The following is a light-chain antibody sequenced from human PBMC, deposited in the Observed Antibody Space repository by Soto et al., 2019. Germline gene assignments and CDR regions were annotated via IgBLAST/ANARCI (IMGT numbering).Light chain of an antibody. V-gene: IGKV3-11*01. CDR3: QQRSNWPT. Sequence: EMVMTQSPATLPVSPGERATLSCRASQSVSSKLAWYQQKPGQAPRLLIYDTSTRATGIPARFSGSGSGTDFTLTISDVQPEDFAVYYCQQRSNWPTFGQGTKVDIK. J-gene: IGKJ1*01. CDR1: QSVSSK. CDR2: DTS.